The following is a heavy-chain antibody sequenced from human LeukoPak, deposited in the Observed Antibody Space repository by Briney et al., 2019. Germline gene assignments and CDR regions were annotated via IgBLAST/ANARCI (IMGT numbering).Heavy chain of an antibody. CDR3: ARAHITMVRGDIYPGY. CDR2: INPNSGGT. D-gene: IGHD3-10*01. CDR1: GYTFTGYY. Sequence: ASVKVSCKASGYTFTGYYMLWVRQAPGQGLEWMGWINPNSGGTNYAQKFQGRVTMTRDTSISTAYMELSRLRSDDTAVYYCARAHITMVRGDIYPGYWGQGTLVTVSS. J-gene: IGHJ4*02. V-gene: IGHV1-2*02.